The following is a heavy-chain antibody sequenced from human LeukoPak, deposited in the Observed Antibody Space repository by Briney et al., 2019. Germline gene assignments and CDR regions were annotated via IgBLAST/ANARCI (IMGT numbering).Heavy chain of an antibody. Sequence: GRSLRLSCAASGFTFSSYGMHWARQAPGKGLEWVAVIWYDGSNKYYADSVKGRFTISRDNSKNTLYLQMNSLRAEDTAVYYCARDGQSAIPGDHHDYWGQGTLVTVSS. CDR1: GFTFSSYG. J-gene: IGHJ4*02. D-gene: IGHD2-2*02. CDR2: IWYDGSNK. CDR3: ARDGQSAIPGDHHDY. V-gene: IGHV3-33*01.